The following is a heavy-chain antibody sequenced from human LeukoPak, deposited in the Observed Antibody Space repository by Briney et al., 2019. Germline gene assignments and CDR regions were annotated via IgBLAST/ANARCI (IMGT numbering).Heavy chain of an antibody. J-gene: IGHJ4*02. Sequence: SETLSLTCAVYGGSFSGYYWSWIRPPPGKGLEWIGEINHSGSTNYNPSLKSRVTMSVDTSKNQLSLKLSSVTAADTAVYYCARGQSIVGATGDYWGQGTLVTVAS. V-gene: IGHV4-34*01. CDR1: GGSFSGYY. CDR3: ARGQSIVGATGDY. D-gene: IGHD1-26*01. CDR2: INHSGST.